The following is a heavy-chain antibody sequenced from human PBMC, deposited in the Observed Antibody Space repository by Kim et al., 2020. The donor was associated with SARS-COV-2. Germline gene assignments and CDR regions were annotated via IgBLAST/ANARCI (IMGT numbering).Heavy chain of an antibody. CDR2: IYYSGST. J-gene: IGHJ4*02. D-gene: IGHD1-1*01. V-gene: IGHV4-59*01. CDR1: GGSISSYY. Sequence: SETLSLTCTVSGGSISSYYWSWIRQPPGKGLEWIGYIYYSGSTNYNPSLMSRVTISVDTSKNQFSLKLSSVTAADTAVYYCARRGWNLYDYWGQGTLVTVSS. CDR3: ARRGWNLYDY.